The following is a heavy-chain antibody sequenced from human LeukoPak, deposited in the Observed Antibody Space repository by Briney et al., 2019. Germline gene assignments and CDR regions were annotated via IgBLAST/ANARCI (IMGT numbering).Heavy chain of an antibody. CDR3: AKRYTYCGGDCPPGQGHYFDY. V-gene: IGHV3-23*01. CDR1: GFTFSSYA. D-gene: IGHD2-21*02. J-gene: IGHJ4*02. CDR2: ISGSGGST. Sequence: PGGSLRLSCAASGFTFSSYAMSWVRQAPGKGPEWVSGISGSGGSTYYADSVKGRFTISRDNSKNTLYLQMNSLRAEDTAVYYCAKRYTYCGGDCPPGQGHYFDYWGQGTLVTVSS.